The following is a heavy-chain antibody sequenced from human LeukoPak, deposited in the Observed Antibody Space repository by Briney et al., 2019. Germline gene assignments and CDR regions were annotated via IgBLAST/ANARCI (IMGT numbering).Heavy chain of an antibody. CDR2: IIPIFGTA. CDR1: GGTFSSYA. Sequence: SSVKVSCKASGGTFSSYAISWVRQAPGQGLEWMGGIIPIFGTANYAQKFQGRVTITADESTSTAYMELSSLRSEDTAVYYYARGGVIASRNWFDPWGQGTLVTVSS. CDR3: ARGGVIASRNWFDP. J-gene: IGHJ5*02. D-gene: IGHD2-21*01. V-gene: IGHV1-69*01.